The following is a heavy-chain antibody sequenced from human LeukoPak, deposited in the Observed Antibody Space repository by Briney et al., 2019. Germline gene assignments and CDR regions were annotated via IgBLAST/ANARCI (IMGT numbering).Heavy chain of an antibody. V-gene: IGHV3-64*01. CDR2: ISSNGGST. CDR1: GFTFSSYA. Sequence: PGGSLRLSCAASGFTFSSYAMHWVRQAPGKGLEYVSAISSNGGSTYYANSVKGRFTISRDNSKNTLYLQMGSLRAEDMAVYYCARGFSGSHREYYFDYWGQGTLVTVSS. J-gene: IGHJ4*02. CDR3: ARGFSGSHREYYFDY. D-gene: IGHD1-26*01.